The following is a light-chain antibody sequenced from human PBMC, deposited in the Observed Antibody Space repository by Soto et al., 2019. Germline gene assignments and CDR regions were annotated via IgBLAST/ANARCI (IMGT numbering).Light chain of an antibody. V-gene: IGKV3-20*01. J-gene: IGKJ2*03. CDR2: GAS. CDR1: QTITSNF. Sequence: EIVLTQSPCTLSLSPGERATLSCRASQTITSNFVAWYQQKPGQAPRLLIYGASTSAAGAPDRFSGSGSGTDFTLTITRLEPEDVAVYYCQQYGRSPLMYSFGQGTKLGVK. CDR3: QQYGRSPLMYS.